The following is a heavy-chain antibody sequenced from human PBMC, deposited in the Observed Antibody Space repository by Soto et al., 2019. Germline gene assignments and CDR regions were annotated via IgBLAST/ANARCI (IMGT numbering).Heavy chain of an antibody. CDR3: ARGYYYDSSGEIDY. V-gene: IGHV3-30-3*01. D-gene: IGHD3-22*01. Sequence: QVQLVESGGGVVQPGRSLRLSCAASGFTFSSYAMHWVRQAPGKGPEWVAVISYDGSNKYYADSVKGRFTISRDNSKNTLYLQMNSLRAEDTAVYYCARGYYYDSSGEIDYWGQGTLVTVSS. J-gene: IGHJ4*02. CDR1: GFTFSSYA. CDR2: ISYDGSNK.